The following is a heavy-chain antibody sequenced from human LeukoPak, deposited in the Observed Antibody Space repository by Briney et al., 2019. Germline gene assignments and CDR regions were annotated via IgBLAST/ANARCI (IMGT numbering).Heavy chain of an antibody. CDR2: IWYDGSNK. J-gene: IGHJ4*02. Sequence: GRSLRLSCAASGFTFSSYGMHWVHQAPGKGLEWVAVIWYDGSNKYYADSVKGRFTISRDNSKNTLYLQMNSLRAEDTAVYYCARDLNYDSSGYTYFDYWGQGTLVTVSS. V-gene: IGHV3-33*01. CDR3: ARDLNYDSSGYTYFDY. CDR1: GFTFSSYG. D-gene: IGHD3-22*01.